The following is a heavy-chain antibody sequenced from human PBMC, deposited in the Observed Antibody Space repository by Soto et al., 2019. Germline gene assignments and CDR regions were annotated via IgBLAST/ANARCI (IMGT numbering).Heavy chain of an antibody. V-gene: IGHV1-69*12. Sequence: QVQLVQSGAEVKKPGSSVKVSCKASGGTFSSYAISWVRQAPGQVLEWMGGIIPIFGTANYAQKLQGRVMITADESTSTAYMELSSLRSEDTAVYYCASTFGYCISTSCSYYYYGMDVWGQGTTVTVSS. CDR3: ASTFGYCISTSCSYYYYGMDV. D-gene: IGHD2-2*01. CDR2: IIPIFGTA. J-gene: IGHJ6*02. CDR1: GGTFSSYA.